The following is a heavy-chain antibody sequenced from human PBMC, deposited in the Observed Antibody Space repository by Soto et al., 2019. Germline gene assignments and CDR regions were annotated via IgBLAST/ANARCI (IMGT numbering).Heavy chain of an antibody. CDR3: ASGSGYSSGWYWFDP. CDR1: GYTFTSYA. V-gene: IGHV1-3*01. CDR2: INAGNGNT. D-gene: IGHD6-19*01. J-gene: IGHJ5*02. Sequence: QVQLVQSGAEVKKPGASVKVSCKASGYTFTSYAMHWVRQAPGQRLEWMGWINAGNGNTKYSQKFQGRVTITRDTSANTAYMELSSLRSEDTAVYYCASGSGYSSGWYWFDPWGQGTLVTVSS.